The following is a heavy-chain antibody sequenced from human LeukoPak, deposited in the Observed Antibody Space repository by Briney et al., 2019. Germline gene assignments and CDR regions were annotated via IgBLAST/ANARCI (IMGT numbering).Heavy chain of an antibody. D-gene: IGHD1-7*01. CDR2: INPKSGGT. Sequence: ASVKVSCKASGYTFTGYYMHWVRQAPGQGLEWMGWINPKSGGTNYAQKFQGRVTMTTDTSISTAYMELSRLRSDDTAVYYCAREDNWNYDDWFDPWGQGTLVTVSS. CDR3: AREDNWNYDDWFDP. CDR1: GYTFTGYY. V-gene: IGHV1-2*02. J-gene: IGHJ5*02.